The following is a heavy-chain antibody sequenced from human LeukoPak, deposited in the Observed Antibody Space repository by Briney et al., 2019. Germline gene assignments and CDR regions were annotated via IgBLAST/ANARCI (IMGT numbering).Heavy chain of an antibody. J-gene: IGHJ4*02. CDR2: ISAYNGNT. V-gene: IGHV1-18*01. CDR1: GYTFTSYG. Sequence: ASVKVSCKASGYTFTSYGISWVRQAPGQGLEWMGWISAYNGNTNYAQKLQGRVTMTTDTSTSTAYMELRSPRSDDTAVYYCARDWFDYDSSGYQDYWGQGTLVTVSS. CDR3: ARDWFDYDSSGYQDY. D-gene: IGHD3-22*01.